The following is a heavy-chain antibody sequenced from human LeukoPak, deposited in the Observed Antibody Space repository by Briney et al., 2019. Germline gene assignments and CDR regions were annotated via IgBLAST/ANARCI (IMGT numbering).Heavy chain of an antibody. CDR2: INPNSGGT. CDR3: ARDRQEPYDFWSGFSIGYYGMDV. CDR1: GYTFTGYY. V-gene: IGHV1-2*04. D-gene: IGHD3-3*01. J-gene: IGHJ6*02. Sequence: ASVKVSCKAPGYTFTGYYMHWVRQAPGQGLEWMGWINPNSGGTNYAQKFQGWVTMTRDTSISTAYMELSRLRSDDTAVYYCARDRQEPYDFWSGFSIGYYGMDVWGQGTTVTVSS.